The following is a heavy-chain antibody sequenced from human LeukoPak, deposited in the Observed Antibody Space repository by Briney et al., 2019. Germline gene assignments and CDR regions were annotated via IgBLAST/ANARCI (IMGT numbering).Heavy chain of an antibody. Sequence: ASVKVSCKASGYTFTSYYMHWVRQAPGQGLEWMGIINPSGGSTSYAQKFQGRVTMTRDTSTSTAYMELSSLRSEDTAVYYCASLGGGSTVTTYLNYWGQGTLVTVSS. CDR2: INPSGGST. D-gene: IGHD4-17*01. CDR1: GYTFTSYY. CDR3: ASLGGGSTVTTYLNY. J-gene: IGHJ4*02. V-gene: IGHV1-46*01.